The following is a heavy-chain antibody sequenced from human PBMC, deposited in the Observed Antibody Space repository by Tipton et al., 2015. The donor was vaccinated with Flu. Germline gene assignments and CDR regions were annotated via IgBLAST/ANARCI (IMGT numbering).Heavy chain of an antibody. J-gene: IGHJ6*02. CDR2: INPSGGST. D-gene: IGHD3-10*01. Sequence: QVQLVQSGAEVKKPGASVKVSCKASGYTFTSYYMHWVRQAPGQGLEWMGIINPSGGSTSYAQKFQGRVTMTRDTSTSTVYMELSSLRSGDTAVYYCARGGRGSGELYGYYYYGMDVWGQGTTVTVSS. CDR1: GYTFTSYY. CDR3: ARGGRGSGELYGYYYYGMDV. V-gene: IGHV1-46*01.